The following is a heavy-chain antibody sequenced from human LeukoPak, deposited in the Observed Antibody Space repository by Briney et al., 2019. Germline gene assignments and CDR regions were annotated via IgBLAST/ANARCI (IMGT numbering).Heavy chain of an antibody. V-gene: IGHV1-8*01. CDR2: MNPNSGNT. CDR1: GYTFTSYD. Sequence: ASVKVSCKASGYTFTSYDINWVRQATGQGLEWMGWMNPNSGNTGYAQKFQGRVTMTRNTSISTAYMELSSLRSEVTAVYYCARGSRSSWWPRVDVWGKGTTVTVSS. D-gene: IGHD6-13*01. CDR3: ARGSRSSWWPRVDV. J-gene: IGHJ6*04.